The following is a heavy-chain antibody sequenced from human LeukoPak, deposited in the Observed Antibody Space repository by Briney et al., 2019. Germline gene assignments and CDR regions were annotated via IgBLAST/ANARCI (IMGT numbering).Heavy chain of an antibody. V-gene: IGHV4-4*07. CDR3: VAALFRANVVRGPTTFDY. CDR2: IHSSGST. J-gene: IGHJ4*02. Sequence: SETLSLTCSFSGGSINNYYWSWIRQPAGKGLEWIGLIHSSGSTAYNPSLQSRTRMSMDTSKNQFSLNLKSVTAADTAVYYCVAALFRANVVRGPTTFDYWGQGTLVTVSS. CDR1: GGSINNYY. D-gene: IGHD3-10*01.